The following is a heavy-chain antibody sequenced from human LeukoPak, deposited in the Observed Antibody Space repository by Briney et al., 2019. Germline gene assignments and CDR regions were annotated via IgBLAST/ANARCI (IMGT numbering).Heavy chain of an antibody. CDR2: ISPNVGVT. CDR1: GYSFTGYY. D-gene: IGHD2-15*01. J-gene: IGHJ4*02. V-gene: IGHV1-2*06. CDR3: ARECGICYGESFDY. Sequence: ASVKVSCKDPGYSFTGYYMHWGRQAPGQGPEWRGRISPNVGVTNYAQKFQGRVTMTRDTSISTAYMELSRLTSDDTAVYYCARECGICYGESFDYWGQGTLVTVSS.